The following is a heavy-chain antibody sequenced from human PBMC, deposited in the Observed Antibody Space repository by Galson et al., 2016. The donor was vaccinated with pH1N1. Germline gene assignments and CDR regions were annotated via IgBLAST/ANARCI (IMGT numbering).Heavy chain of an antibody. CDR3: ARDLTRRGSLPGYFFDS. CDR1: GFTFSDYW. J-gene: IGHJ4*02. D-gene: IGHD2-15*01. Sequence: SLRLSCAASGFTFSDYWMHWVRQAPGKGLVWVSHINIDGSTTVYADSVKGRFTISRDNARNTLFLQMNSLRAEDTGVYYCARDLTRRGSLPGYFFDSWGQGTLVAVSS. V-gene: IGHV3-74*01. CDR2: INIDGSTT.